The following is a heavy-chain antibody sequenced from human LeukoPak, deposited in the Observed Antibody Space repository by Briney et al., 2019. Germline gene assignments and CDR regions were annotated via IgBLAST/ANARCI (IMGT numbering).Heavy chain of an antibody. CDR3: VRDAFGAAAGHAFDI. D-gene: IGHD6-13*01. J-gene: IGHJ3*02. CDR2: INPSGGST. CDR1: GYTFTSYY. Sequence: GASVKVSCKASGYTFTSYYMHWVRQAPGQGLEWMGIINPSGGSTSYAQKFQGRVTMTRDTSTSTVYMELSSLRSEDTAVYYCVRDAFGAAAGHAFDIWGQGTMVTVSS. V-gene: IGHV1-46*01.